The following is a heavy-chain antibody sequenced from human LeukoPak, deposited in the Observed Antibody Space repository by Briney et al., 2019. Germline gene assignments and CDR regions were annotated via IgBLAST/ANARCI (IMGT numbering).Heavy chain of an antibody. CDR2: ISSSGSTI. Sequence: GGSLRPSCAASGFTFSDYYMSWIRQAPGKGLEWVSYISSSGSTIYYADSVKGRFTISRDNAKNSLYLQMNSLRAEDTAVYYCARDSPHQWLVSHYFDYWGQGTLVTVSS. J-gene: IGHJ4*02. CDR1: GFTFSDYY. D-gene: IGHD6-19*01. CDR3: ARDSPHQWLVSHYFDY. V-gene: IGHV3-11*01.